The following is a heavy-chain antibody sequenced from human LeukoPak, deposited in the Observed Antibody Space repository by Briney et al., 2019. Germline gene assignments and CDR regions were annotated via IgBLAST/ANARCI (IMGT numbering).Heavy chain of an antibody. V-gene: IGHV3-23*01. CDR3: AKAVWGYFDY. J-gene: IGHJ4*02. D-gene: IGHD3-16*01. CDR1: GFTFSSYA. CDR2: ISGSGGNT. Sequence: GGSLRLSCAASGFTFSSYAINWVRQAPGKGLEWVSVISGSGGNTYYADSVKGRFTISRDNSKNTLYLQMNSLRAEDTAVYYCAKAVWGYFDYWGQGTLVTVSS.